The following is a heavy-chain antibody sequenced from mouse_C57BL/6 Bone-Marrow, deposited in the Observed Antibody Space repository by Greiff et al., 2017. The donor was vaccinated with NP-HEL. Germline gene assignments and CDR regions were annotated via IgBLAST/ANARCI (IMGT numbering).Heavy chain of an antibody. D-gene: IGHD1-1*01. CDR1: GYTFTSYG. Sequence: QVQLQQSGAELARPGASVKLSCKASGYTFTSYGISWVKQRPGQGLEWIGEIYPRSGNTYYNEKFKGKATLTADKSSSTAYMELRSLTSEDSAVYFCARWDYGSSYEYFDYWGQGTTLTVSS. J-gene: IGHJ2*01. CDR3: ARWDYGSSYEYFDY. CDR2: IYPRSGNT. V-gene: IGHV1-81*01.